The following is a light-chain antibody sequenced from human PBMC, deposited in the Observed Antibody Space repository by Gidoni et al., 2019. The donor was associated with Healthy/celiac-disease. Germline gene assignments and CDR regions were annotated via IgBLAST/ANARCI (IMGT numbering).Light chain of an antibody. CDR3: LLSYSCARLKV. V-gene: IGLV7-46*01. J-gene: IGLJ3*02. CDR2: DTS. Sequence: QAVVPQAPSLTVSPGGPVTLTCGSSTGAVTRVHYHYWFQQKPGQAPRQLIYDTSNKHSWTPARFSGSLLGGKAALTLSGAQPEDAAEYYCLLSYSCARLKVFGGGTKLTVL. CDR1: TGAVTRVHY.